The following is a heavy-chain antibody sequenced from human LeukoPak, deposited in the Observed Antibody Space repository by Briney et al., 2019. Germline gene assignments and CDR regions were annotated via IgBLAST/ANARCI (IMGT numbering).Heavy chain of an antibody. CDR3: VRDGQGSTPLDY. V-gene: IGHV3-74*01. J-gene: IGHJ4*02. CDR1: GFTVSSDY. CDR2: ISSNGSRP. Sequence: GGSLRLSCAASGFTVSSDYMSWVRQAPGEGLEWVSGISSNGSRPRYADSVNGRFTISRDNAKNTLYLQMNSLRAEDTAVYFCVRDGQGSTPLDYWGQGTLVTVSS. D-gene: IGHD1-26*01.